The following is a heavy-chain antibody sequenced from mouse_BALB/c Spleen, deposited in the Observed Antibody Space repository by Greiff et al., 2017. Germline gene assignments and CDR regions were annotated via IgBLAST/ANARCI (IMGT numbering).Heavy chain of an antibody. CDR1: GYTFTSYN. CDR2: IYPGNGDT. D-gene: IGHD2-4*01. CDR3: AYYDYDDGYFDY. Sequence: LQQPGAELVKPGASVKMSCKASGYTFTSYNMHWVKQTPGQGLEWIGAIYPGNGDTSYNQKFKGKATLTADKSSSTAYMQLSSLTSEDSAVYYCAYYDYDDGYFDYWGQGTTLTVSS. J-gene: IGHJ2*01. V-gene: IGHV1-12*01.